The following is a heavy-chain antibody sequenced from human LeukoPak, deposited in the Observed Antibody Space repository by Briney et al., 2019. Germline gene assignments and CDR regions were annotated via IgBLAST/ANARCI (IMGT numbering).Heavy chain of an antibody. Sequence: GGSLRLSCAASGFTFSSYSMNWVRQAPGKGLEWVSYISSSSSTIYYADSVKGRFTISRDNAKNSLYLQMNSLRDEDTAVYYCARDVVRGVTKPALDYWGQGTLVTVSS. CDR3: ARDVVRGVTKPALDY. CDR1: GFTFSSYS. V-gene: IGHV3-48*02. J-gene: IGHJ4*02. D-gene: IGHD3-10*01. CDR2: ISSSSSTI.